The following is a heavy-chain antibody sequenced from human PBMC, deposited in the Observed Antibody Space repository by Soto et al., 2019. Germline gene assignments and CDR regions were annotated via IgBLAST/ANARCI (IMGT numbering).Heavy chain of an antibody. D-gene: IGHD3-10*01. J-gene: IGHJ4*02. CDR1: GGSITSGGYY. CDR2: IYDSGST. CDR3: ARKQAGYFYGIDY. V-gene: IGHV4-31*03. Sequence: PSETLSLTCTVSGGSITSGGYYWSWIRQHPGKGLEWLGYIYDSGSTFYNPSLKSRITLSVDTSKNQFSLKLSSVTVADTAVYFCARKQAGYFYGIDYWDQGTLVTVSS.